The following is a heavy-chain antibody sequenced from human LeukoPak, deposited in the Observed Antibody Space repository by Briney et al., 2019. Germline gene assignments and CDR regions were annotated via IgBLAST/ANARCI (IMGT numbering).Heavy chain of an antibody. V-gene: IGHV4-34*01. CDR3: ARVGGTYAFDI. CDR2: INNSGST. CDR1: GGSFSGYY. Sequence: SETLSLTCAVYGGSFSGYYWSWIRHPPGKGLEWIGEINNSGSTNYNPSLKGRVTISVDTSKNQFSLKLSSVTAADTAVYYCARVGGTYAFDIWGQGKMVTVSS. D-gene: IGHD2-15*01. J-gene: IGHJ3*02.